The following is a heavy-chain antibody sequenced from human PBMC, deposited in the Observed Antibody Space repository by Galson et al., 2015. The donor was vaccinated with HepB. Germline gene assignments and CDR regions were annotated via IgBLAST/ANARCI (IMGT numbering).Heavy chain of an antibody. CDR2: ISAYNGNT. CDR1: GYTFTSYG. Sequence: SVKVSCKASGYTFTSYGISWVRQAPGQGLEWMGWISAYNGNTNYAQKLQGRVTMTTDTSTSTAYMELRSLRSDDTAVYYCARVPSGRYNWNYLYWGQGTLVTVSS. CDR3: ARVPSGRYNWNYLY. D-gene: IGHD1-7*01. V-gene: IGHV1-18*01. J-gene: IGHJ4*02.